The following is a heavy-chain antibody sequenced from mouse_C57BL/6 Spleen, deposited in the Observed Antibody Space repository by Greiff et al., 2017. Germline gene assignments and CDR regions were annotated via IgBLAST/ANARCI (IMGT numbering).Heavy chain of an antibody. CDR2: IHPNSGST. Sequence: VQLQQPGAELVKPGASVKLSCKASGYTFTSYWMHWVKQRPGQGLEWIGMIHPNSGSTNYNEKFKSKATLTVDKSSSTAYMQLGSLTSEDSAVYYCARWDPYYAKDCWGQGTTVTVSS. CDR1: GYTFTSYW. D-gene: IGHD4-1*01. CDR3: ARWDPYYAKDC. J-gene: IGHJ4*01. V-gene: IGHV1-64*01.